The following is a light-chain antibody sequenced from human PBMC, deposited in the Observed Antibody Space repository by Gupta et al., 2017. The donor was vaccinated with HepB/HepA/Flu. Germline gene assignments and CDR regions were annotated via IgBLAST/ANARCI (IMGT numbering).Light chain of an antibody. CDR3: QVWDTRTDHPVV. CDR1: NIGTKS. CDR2: QDT. V-gene: IGLV3-21*03. Sequence: SYILTQPPSVSVAPGRTARITCGGNNIGTKSVHWYQQRLGQAPLVVIYQDTNRPSGTPERISGSNSGNTATLTISRVEAGDEADYYCQVWDTRTDHPVVFGGGTKLTV. J-gene: IGLJ2*01.